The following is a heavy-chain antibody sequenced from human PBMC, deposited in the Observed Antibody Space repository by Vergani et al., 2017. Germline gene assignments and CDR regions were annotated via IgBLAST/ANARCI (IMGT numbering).Heavy chain of an antibody. V-gene: IGHV3-30-3*01. D-gene: IGHD3-3*01. J-gene: IGHJ4*02. Sequence: QVQLVESGGGVVQPGRSLRLSCAASGFTFSSYAMHWVRQAPGKGLEWVAVISYDGSNKYYADSVKGRFTISRDNSKNTLYLQMNSLRAEDTAVYYCARDERIMIIGVVRPRGFDYWGQGTLVTVSP. CDR2: ISYDGSNK. CDR1: GFTFSSYA. CDR3: ARDERIMIIGVVRPRGFDY.